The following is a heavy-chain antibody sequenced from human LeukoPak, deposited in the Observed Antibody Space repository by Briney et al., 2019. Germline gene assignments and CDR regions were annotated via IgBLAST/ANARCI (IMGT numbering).Heavy chain of an antibody. CDR1: GGSISSYY. CDR2: IYYSGST. Sequence: SETLSLTCTVSGGSISSYYWSWIRQPPGKGLEWIGYIYYSGSTNYNPSLNSRVNISIDTSKNQFSLRLSSVTAADTAVYFCARLPQYSGTYDWGRGTLVTVSS. J-gene: IGHJ1*01. CDR3: ARLPQYSGTYD. D-gene: IGHD1-26*01. V-gene: IGHV4-59*12.